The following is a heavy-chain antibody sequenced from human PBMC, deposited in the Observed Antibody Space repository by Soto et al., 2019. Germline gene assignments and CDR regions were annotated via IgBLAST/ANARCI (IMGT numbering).Heavy chain of an antibody. Sequence: SQPLSLTCAISGDSVSTNSADWNWIRQSPWRGLEWLGRTYYRSKWYYDYAPSVKSRLTINPDTSENQFSLQLDSVTPEDTAVYYCARKEEIDGSPFDFWGHGTRVTVSS. CDR3: ARKEEIDGSPFDF. D-gene: IGHD5-12*01. CDR2: TYYRSKWYY. V-gene: IGHV6-1*01. CDR1: GDSVSTNSAD. J-gene: IGHJ4*01.